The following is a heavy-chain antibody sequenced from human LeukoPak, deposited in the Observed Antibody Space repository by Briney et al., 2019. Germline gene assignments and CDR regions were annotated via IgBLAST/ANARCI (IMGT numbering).Heavy chain of an antibody. CDR2: INPNSGGT. CDR3: ARERLYYYGSGSYSFGGMDV. CDR1: GYTFTGYY. Sequence: ASVKVSCKASGYTFTGYYMRWVRQAPGQGLEWMGWINPNSGGTNYAQKFQGRVTMTRDTSISTAYMELSRLRSDDTAVYYCARERLYYYGSGSYSFGGMDVWGQGTTVTVSS. D-gene: IGHD3-10*01. V-gene: IGHV1-2*02. J-gene: IGHJ6*02.